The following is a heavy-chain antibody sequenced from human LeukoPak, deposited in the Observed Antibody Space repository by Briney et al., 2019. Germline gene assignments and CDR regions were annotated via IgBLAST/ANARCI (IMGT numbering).Heavy chain of an antibody. CDR1: GYTFTSYG. Sequence: ASVKVSCKASGYTFTSYGISWVRQAPGQGLEWMGWISAYNGNTNYAQKLQGRVTMTTDTSTSTAYMELRSLTSDDTAVYYCARALFGNDRVSFTEFDFWGQGTLVTVSS. V-gene: IGHV1-18*01. CDR3: ARALFGNDRVSFTEFDF. J-gene: IGHJ4*02. D-gene: IGHD1-1*01. CDR2: ISAYNGNT.